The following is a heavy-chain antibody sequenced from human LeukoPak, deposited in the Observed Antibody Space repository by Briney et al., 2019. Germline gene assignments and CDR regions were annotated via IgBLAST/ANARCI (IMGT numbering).Heavy chain of an antibody. V-gene: IGHV3-53*01. J-gene: IGHJ4*02. CDR2: IYSGGRT. CDR3: ARDQATHYFDY. CDR1: GFTVSSNY. Sequence: GGSLRLSCAASGFTVSSNYMSWVRQAPGKGLEWVSVIYSGGRTYHADSVKGRFTISRDNSKNTLYLQMNSLRAEDTAVYYCARDQATHYFDYWGQGTLVTVSS.